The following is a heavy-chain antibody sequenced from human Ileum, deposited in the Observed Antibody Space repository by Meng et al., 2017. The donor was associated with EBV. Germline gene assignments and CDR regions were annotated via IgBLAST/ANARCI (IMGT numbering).Heavy chain of an antibody. CDR3: ARGGWSLDY. Sequence: QVQRRESCPGLVQPCETLSLPSTASGGPISSYYWSWIRQPPGKGLEWIGYIYYSGSTNYHPSLKSRVTISVDTSKNQFSLNLSSVTAADTAVYYCARGGWSLDYWGQGTLVTVSS. V-gene: IGHV4-59*08. J-gene: IGHJ4*02. CDR2: IYYSGST. D-gene: IGHD2-15*01. CDR1: GGPISSYY.